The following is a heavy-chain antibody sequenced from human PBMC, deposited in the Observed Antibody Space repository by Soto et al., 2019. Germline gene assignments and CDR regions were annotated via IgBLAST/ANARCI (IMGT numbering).Heavy chain of an antibody. CDR3: TTDGSYDILTGYYHYYYYGMDV. J-gene: IGHJ6*02. CDR2: IKSKTDGGAT. V-gene: IGHV3-15*01. Sequence: PGGSLRLSCAASGFTFSNGWMSWVRQAPGKGLEWVGRIKSKTDGGATDYAAPVKGRFTISRDDSKNTLYLQMNSLKTEDTAVYYCTTDGSYDILTGYYHYYYYGMDVWGQGTTVTVSS. D-gene: IGHD3-9*01. CDR1: GFTFSNGW.